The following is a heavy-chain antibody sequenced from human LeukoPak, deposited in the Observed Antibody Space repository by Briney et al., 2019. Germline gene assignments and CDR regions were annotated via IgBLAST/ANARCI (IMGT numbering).Heavy chain of an antibody. V-gene: IGHV3-7*01. D-gene: IGHD5-24*01. CDR3: ARDLGWLQSDY. Sequence: GGSLRLSCVASGFSLSDHWMNWFRQAPGKELEWVATIKKDGSEQYYVDSMKGRLTISRDNAKNSVYLQIHNLRAEDTAVYYCARDLGWLQSDYWGQGTLVTVSS. J-gene: IGHJ4*02. CDR2: IKKDGSEQ. CDR1: GFSLSDHW.